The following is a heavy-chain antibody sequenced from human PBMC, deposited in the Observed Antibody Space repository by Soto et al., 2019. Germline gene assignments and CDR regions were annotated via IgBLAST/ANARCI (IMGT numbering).Heavy chain of an antibody. CDR2: IKDKTDGGTT. V-gene: IGHV3-15*01. Sequence: GSLRLSCTASGFTFSNMWMSWVRQAPGKGLEWVGRIKDKTDGGTTDYAAPVKGRFAISRDDSKSRLYLQMNSLKTDDTAVYYCTTGHYWGQGTLVTVS. J-gene: IGHJ4*02. CDR1: GFTFSNMW. CDR3: TTGHY.